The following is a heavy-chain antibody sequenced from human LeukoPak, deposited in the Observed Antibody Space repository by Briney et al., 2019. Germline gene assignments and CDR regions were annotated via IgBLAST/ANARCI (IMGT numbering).Heavy chain of an antibody. Sequence: SETLSLTCTVSGGSISSYYWSWIRQPPGKGLEWIGYIYYSGSTNYNPSLKSRVTISVDTSKNQFSLKLSSVTAADTAVYYCRGNYYYYYYMDVWGKGTTVTVSS. D-gene: IGHD3-16*01. CDR1: GGSISSYY. J-gene: IGHJ6*03. CDR3: RGNYYYYYYMDV. CDR2: IYYSGST. V-gene: IGHV4-59*12.